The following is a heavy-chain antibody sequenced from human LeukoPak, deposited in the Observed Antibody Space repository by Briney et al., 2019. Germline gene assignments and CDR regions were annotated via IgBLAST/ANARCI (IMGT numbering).Heavy chain of an antibody. Sequence: GGSLRLSCAASGFTFSTYAMAWVRQAPGKGREWVSAISSSGGSTHYADSVEGRFTISRDNSKNTLYVQMNSLRAEDTAVYYCATRPITEAGQPNYYFDYWGQGTLVTVSS. V-gene: IGHV3-23*01. CDR1: GFTFSTYA. CDR2: ISSSGGST. CDR3: ATRPITEAGQPNYYFDY. J-gene: IGHJ4*02. D-gene: IGHD6-19*01.